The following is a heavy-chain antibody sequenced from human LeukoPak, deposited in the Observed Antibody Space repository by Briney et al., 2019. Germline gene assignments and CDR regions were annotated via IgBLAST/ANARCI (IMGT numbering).Heavy chain of an antibody. D-gene: IGHD2-2*01. CDR2: INHSGST. CDR1: GGSFSGYY. V-gene: IGHV4-34*01. CDR3: ERDVVVPAAMRGYYYYYGMDV. J-gene: IGHJ6*04. Sequence: SETLSLTCAVYGGSFSGYYWSWIRQPPGKGLEWIGEINHSGSTNYNPSLKSRVTISVDTSKNQFSLKLSSVTAADTAVYYCERDVVVPAAMRGYYYYYGMDVWGKGTTVTVSS.